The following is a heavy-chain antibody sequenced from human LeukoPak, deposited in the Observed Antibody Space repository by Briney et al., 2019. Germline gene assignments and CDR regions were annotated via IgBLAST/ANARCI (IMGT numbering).Heavy chain of an antibody. D-gene: IGHD3-3*01. V-gene: IGHV1-18*01. CDR2: IRAYNGNT. Sequence: ASVKVSCKASGYTFTRYGISWVRQAPGQGLEWMGWIRAYNGNTNYAQKLQGRVTMTTDTSTSTAYMELRSLRSDDTAVYYCARGGYYDFWRRRDIYYYGMDVWGQGTTVTVSS. J-gene: IGHJ6*02. CDR3: ARGGYYDFWRRRDIYYYGMDV. CDR1: GYTFTRYG.